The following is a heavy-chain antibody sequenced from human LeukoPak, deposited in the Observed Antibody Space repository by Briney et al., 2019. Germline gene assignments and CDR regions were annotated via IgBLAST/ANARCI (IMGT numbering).Heavy chain of an antibody. V-gene: IGHV3-7*01. CDR2: MDPSGSHK. J-gene: IGHJ4*02. D-gene: IGHD1-1*01. CDR3: AIWTSANY. CDR1: EFIFNRSW. Sequence: GGSLRLSYAASEFIFNRSWMNWVRQAPGKGLEWVANMDPSGSHKRYVDSVKGRFTISKDNPGTSLYLDMYGLRAEDTAIYYCAIWTSANYWGQGTLVTVSS.